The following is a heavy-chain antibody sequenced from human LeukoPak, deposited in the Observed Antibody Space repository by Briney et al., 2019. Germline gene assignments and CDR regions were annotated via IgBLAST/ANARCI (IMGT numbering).Heavy chain of an antibody. CDR3: ARWSESATFDS. V-gene: IGHV4-39*01. CDR2: IYYSGST. CDR1: GGSIRSSSYY. Sequence: SETLSLTCTVSGGSIRSSSYYWGWIRQPPGKGLEWIGNIYYSGSTYYKPSLKSRVTISVDTSKNQFSLKLRSVTAADTAVFYCARWSESATFDSWGRGTLVIVSS. J-gene: IGHJ4*02. D-gene: IGHD3-3*01.